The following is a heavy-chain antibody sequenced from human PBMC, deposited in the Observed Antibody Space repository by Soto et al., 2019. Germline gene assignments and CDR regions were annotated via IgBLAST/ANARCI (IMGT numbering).Heavy chain of an antibody. V-gene: IGHV3-23*01. CDR2: IGGSGGNT. J-gene: IGHJ6*02. CDR3: ARVVRYFDTPYGMDV. D-gene: IGHD3-9*01. CDR1: GFTFSSYA. Sequence: EVQLLESGEGLVQPGGSLKLSCAASGFTFSSYAMSWVRQAPGKGLEWVSGIGGSGGNTYYADSVKGRFTISRDNSKNMLFMQMNSLRAEDTAEYYCARVVRYFDTPYGMDVWGQGTTVTVSS.